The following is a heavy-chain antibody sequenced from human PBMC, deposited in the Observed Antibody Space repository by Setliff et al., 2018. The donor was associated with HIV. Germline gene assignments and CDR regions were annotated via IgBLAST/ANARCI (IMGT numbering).Heavy chain of an antibody. Sequence: PSETLSLTCTVSGGSITNYYWSWIRQPAGRGLEWIGRIYTTGTTDYNPSLKSRVTMSVDTSKNQFSLNLSSVTAADTAVYYCARSMHYPGDDAFDIWGQGTMVTVSS. CDR1: GGSITNYY. J-gene: IGHJ3*02. CDR3: ARSMHYPGDDAFDI. CDR2: IYTTGTT. D-gene: IGHD3-10*01. V-gene: IGHV4-4*07.